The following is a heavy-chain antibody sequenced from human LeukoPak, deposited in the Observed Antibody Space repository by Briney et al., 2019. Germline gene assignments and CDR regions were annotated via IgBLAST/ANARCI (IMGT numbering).Heavy chain of an antibody. J-gene: IGHJ4*02. CDR2: IIPIFGPA. CDR3: ASGGGWYDDY. V-gene: IGHV1-69*01. Sequence: EWMGGIIPIFGPANYAQKFQGRVTITADESTSTAYMELSSLRSEDTAVYYCASGGGWYDDYWGQGTLVTVSS. D-gene: IGHD6-19*01.